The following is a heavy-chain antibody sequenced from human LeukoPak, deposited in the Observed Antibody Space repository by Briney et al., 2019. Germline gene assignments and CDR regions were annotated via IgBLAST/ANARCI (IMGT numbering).Heavy chain of an antibody. Sequence: PSETLSLTCAVSGFSISSGYYWGGIRQPAGKGLEWIGSIYRPGTTYNNPSLKRRVTISVDTYKNHSSEKVASVTAAHTAVYYCARAYSNTPGNVCFDCWGQGSLVTVPP. V-gene: IGHV4-38-2*01. CDR2: IYRPGTT. CDR1: GFSISSGYY. CDR3: ARAYSNTPGNVCFDC. D-gene: IGHD6-13*01. J-gene: IGHJ4*02.